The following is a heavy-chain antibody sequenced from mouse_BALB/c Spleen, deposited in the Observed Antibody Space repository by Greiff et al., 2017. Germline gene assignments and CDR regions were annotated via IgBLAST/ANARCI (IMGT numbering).Heavy chain of an antibody. CDR1: GFNIKDYY. J-gene: IGHJ3*01. D-gene: IGHD1-1*01. CDR2: IDPENGNT. V-gene: IGHV14-1*02. Sequence: EVQRVESGAELVRPGALVKLSCKASGFNIKDYYMHWVKQRPEQGLEWIGWIDPENGNTIYDPKFQGKASITADTSSNTAYLQLSSLTSEDTAVYYCALLLRARGFAYWGQGTLVTVSA. CDR3: ALLLRARGFAY.